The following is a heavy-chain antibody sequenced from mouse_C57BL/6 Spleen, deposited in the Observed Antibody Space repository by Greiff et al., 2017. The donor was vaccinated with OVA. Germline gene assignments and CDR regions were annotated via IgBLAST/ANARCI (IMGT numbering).Heavy chain of an antibody. CDR1: GFSFNTYA. V-gene: IGHV10-1*01. CDR2: IRSKSNNYAT. Sequence: EVQLVESGGGLVQPKGSLKLSCAASGFSFNTYAMNWVRQAPGKGLEWVARIRSKSNNYATYYADSVKDRFTISRDDSESMLYLQMNNLKTEDTAMYYCVSSDYSNYPWYFDVWGTGTTVTVSS. D-gene: IGHD2-5*01. J-gene: IGHJ1*03. CDR3: VSSDYSNYPWYFDV.